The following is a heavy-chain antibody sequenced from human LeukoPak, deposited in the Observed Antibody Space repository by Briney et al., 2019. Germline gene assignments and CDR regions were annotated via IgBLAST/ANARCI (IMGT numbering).Heavy chain of an antibody. CDR3: AKSINFLIAAAGSSYY. V-gene: IGHV3-23*01. J-gene: IGHJ4*02. CDR2: ISASGGST. D-gene: IGHD6-13*01. Sequence: PGGSLRLSCAASGFTFSSYAMSWARQAPGEGLEWVSAISASGGSTYYADSVKGRFTISRDNSKNTLYLQMNSLRADDTAVYYCAKSINFLIAAAGSSYYWGQGTLVTVSS. CDR1: GFTFSSYA.